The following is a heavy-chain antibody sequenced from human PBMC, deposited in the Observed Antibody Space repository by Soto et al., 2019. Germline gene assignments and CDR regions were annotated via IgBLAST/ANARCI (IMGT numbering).Heavy chain of an antibody. V-gene: IGHV4-34*01. CDR1: GGSFSGYY. CDR3: ARGNYDFWSGPFDY. D-gene: IGHD3-3*01. CDR2: INHSGST. Sequence: SETLSLTFAVYGGSFSGYYWSWIRQPPGKGLEWIGEINHSGSTNYNPSLKSRVTISVDTSKNQFSLKLSSVTAADTAVYYCARGNYDFWSGPFDYWGQGTLVTVSS. J-gene: IGHJ4*02.